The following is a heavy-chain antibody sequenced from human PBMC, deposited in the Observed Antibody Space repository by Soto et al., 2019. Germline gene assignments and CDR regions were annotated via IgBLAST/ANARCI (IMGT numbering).Heavy chain of an antibody. V-gene: IGHV4-4*07. Sequence: LSLTCTVSGASITGSSYWSWVRQPAGKGLEWIGRFSLSGTTSYNPSLRSRVTMSADVSKNQFSLRLTSVTAADTALYYCARGMTPPGAPAWYYFDSWGQGTLVTVSS. CDR2: FSLSGTT. CDR3: ARGMTPPGAPAWYYFDS. D-gene: IGHD2-8*02. CDR1: GASITGSSY. J-gene: IGHJ4*02.